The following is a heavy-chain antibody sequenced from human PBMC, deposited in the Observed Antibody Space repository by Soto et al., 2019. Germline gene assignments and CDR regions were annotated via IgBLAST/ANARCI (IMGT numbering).Heavy chain of an antibody. Sequence: SVKVSCKASGDTFGRFTINWVRQAPGQGLEWMGGIKPISDITNYAQRFQGRVTFTADASTSTVYLELSSLRSEDTAMYYCARDPSTINKLIGVWFDPWGQGTLVTISS. CDR3: ARDPSTINKLIGVWFDP. D-gene: IGHD4-4*01. V-gene: IGHV1-69*13. J-gene: IGHJ5*02. CDR2: IKPISDIT. CDR1: GDTFGRFT.